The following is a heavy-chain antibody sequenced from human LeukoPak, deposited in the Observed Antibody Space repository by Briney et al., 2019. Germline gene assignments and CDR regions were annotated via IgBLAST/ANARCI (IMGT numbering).Heavy chain of an antibody. Sequence: KTSETLSVTCTVSGVSISSRYHYWTWIRQPAGKGLEWIGRIYSSGSTNYSPSLQSRVAISLDTSENQFSLMLTSVTAADTAVYYCARDGGWDYYYYYMDVWGKGTTVTVSS. J-gene: IGHJ6*03. CDR3: ARDGGWDYYYYYMDV. CDR2: IYSSGST. D-gene: IGHD3-16*01. CDR1: GVSISSRYHY. V-gene: IGHV4-61*02.